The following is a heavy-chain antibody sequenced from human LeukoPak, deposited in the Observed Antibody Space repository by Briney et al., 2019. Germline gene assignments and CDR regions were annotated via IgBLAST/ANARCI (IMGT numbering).Heavy chain of an antibody. D-gene: IGHD6-6*01. V-gene: IGHV3-30*02. Sequence: PGGSLRLSCAASGFTFSSYWMSWVRQAPGKGLEWVAFIRYDGSNKYYADSVKGRFTISRDNSKNTLYLQMNILRAEDTAVYYRARGTAYSSSSEDYWGQGTLVTVSS. CDR1: GFTFSSYW. CDR2: IRYDGSNK. J-gene: IGHJ4*02. CDR3: ARGTAYSSSSEDY.